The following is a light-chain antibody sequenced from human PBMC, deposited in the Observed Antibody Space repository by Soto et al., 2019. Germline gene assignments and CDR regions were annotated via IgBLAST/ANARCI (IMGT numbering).Light chain of an antibody. J-gene: IGKJ1*01. CDR2: AAA. Sequence: DIQMTQSPSSLSASVGARVTITCRASQDIGYSLDWFQQRPGKAPKSLIYAAATLQSGVPSKFSGSGSGTHFTLTISSLQPEDFGTYYCQQYNSDPRTFGQGTKVEIK. CDR1: QDIGYS. V-gene: IGKV1-16*02. CDR3: QQYNSDPRT.